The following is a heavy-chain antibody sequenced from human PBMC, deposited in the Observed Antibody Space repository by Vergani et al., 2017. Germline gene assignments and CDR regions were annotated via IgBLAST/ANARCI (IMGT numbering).Heavy chain of an antibody. Sequence: QVQLVQSGAEVKKPGSSVKVSCKASGGTFSSYTISWVRQAPGQGLEWMGRIIPILGIAYYAQKFQGRVTITADKSTSTAYMELSSLRSEDTAVYYCARIGRSVLRFLEWPPREDYYYYGMDVWGQGTTVTVSS. D-gene: IGHD3-3*01. V-gene: IGHV1-69*09. CDR2: IIPILGIA. J-gene: IGHJ6*02. CDR3: ARIGRSVLRFLEWPPREDYYYYGMDV. CDR1: GGTFSSYT.